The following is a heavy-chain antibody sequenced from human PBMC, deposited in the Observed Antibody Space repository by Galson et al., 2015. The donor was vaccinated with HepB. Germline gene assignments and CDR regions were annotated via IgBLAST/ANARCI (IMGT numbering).Heavy chain of an antibody. CDR3: ARDERIGKYYDLWSGYYSGHYYYYGMDV. J-gene: IGHJ6*02. Sequence: SLRLSCAASGFTFSSYGMHWVRQAPGKGLEWVAVIWYDGSNKYYADSVKGRFTISRDNSKNTLYLQMNSLRAEDTAVYYCARDERIGKYYDLWSGYYSGHYYYYGMDVWGQGTTVTVSS. D-gene: IGHD3-3*01. V-gene: IGHV3-33*01. CDR1: GFTFSSYG. CDR2: IWYDGSNK.